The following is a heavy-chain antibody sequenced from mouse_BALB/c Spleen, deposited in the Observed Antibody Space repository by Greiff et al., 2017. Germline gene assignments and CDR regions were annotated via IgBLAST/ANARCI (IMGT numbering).Heavy chain of an antibody. V-gene: IGHV14-3*02. CDR3: AVYYGNYAGYDMDY. CDR2: IDPANGNT. J-gene: IGHJ4*01. Sequence: VQLQQSGAELVKPGASVKLSCTASGFNIKDTYMHWVKQRPEQGLEWIGRIDPANGNTKYDPKFQGKATITADTSSNTAYLQLSSLTSEDTAVYYCAVYYGNYAGYDMDYWGQGTSVTVSS. CDR1: GFNIKDTY. D-gene: IGHD2-1*01.